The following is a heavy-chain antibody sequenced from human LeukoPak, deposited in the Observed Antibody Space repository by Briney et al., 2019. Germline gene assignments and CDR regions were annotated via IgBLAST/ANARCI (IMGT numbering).Heavy chain of an antibody. CDR3: AGDSRHCSGGSCRYYYYYYMDV. V-gene: IGHV1-69*01. CDR1: GGTFSSYG. CDR2: IIPIFGTA. D-gene: IGHD2-15*01. J-gene: IGHJ6*03. Sequence: ASVKVSCKASGGTFSSYGVSWVRQAPGQGLEWMGGIIPIFGTANYAQKFQGRVTITADESTSTAYMELSSLRSEDTAVYYCAGDSRHCSGGSCRYYYYYYMDVWGKGTTVTISS.